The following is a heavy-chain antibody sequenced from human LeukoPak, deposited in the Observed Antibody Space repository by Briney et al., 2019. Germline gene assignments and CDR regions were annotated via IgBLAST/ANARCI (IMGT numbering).Heavy chain of an antibody. Sequence: GGSLRLSCAASGFTFSSYEMNWVRQAPGKGLEWVSHISSSGSTIYYADSVRGRFTISRDNAKNSLYLQMNSLRAEDTAVYYCAELGITMIGGVWGKGTTVTISS. V-gene: IGHV3-48*03. D-gene: IGHD3-10*02. CDR3: AELGITMIGGV. CDR1: GFTFSSYE. CDR2: ISSSGSTI. J-gene: IGHJ6*04.